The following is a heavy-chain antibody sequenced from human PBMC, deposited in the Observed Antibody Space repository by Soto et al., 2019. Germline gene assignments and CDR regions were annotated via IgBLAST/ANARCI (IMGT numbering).Heavy chain of an antibody. V-gene: IGHV3-66*01. J-gene: IGHJ4*02. CDR1: GFSVTNNY. CDR2: IDIGGNT. D-gene: IGHD2-2*01. Sequence: EVQVVESGGGLVQPGGSLRLSCAASGFSVTNNYMNWVRQAPGKGLEWVSIIDIGGNTYYADSVKDRFTISRDNSRNTLYLHMGSPRAEDTAVYYCARGRGSTGYLGREHYFDYWGQGTLVTVSP. CDR3: ARGRGSTGYLGREHYFDY.